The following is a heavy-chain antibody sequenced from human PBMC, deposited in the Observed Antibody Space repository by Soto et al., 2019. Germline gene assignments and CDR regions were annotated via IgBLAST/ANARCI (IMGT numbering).Heavy chain of an antibody. Sequence: GGSLRLSCAASGFTFSSYGMHWVRQAPGKGLEWVAVISYDGSNKYYAGSVKGRFTISRDNSKNTLYLQMNSLRAEDTAVYYCVIVQREGDLPEYYYYKDVWGKGTTVTVSS. V-gene: IGHV3-30*03. CDR3: VIVQREGDLPEYYYYKDV. J-gene: IGHJ6*03. CDR2: ISYDGSNK. CDR1: GFTFSSYG. D-gene: IGHD1-26*01.